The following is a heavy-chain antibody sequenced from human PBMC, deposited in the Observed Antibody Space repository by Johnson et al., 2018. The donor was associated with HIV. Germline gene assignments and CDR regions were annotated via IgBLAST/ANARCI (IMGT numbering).Heavy chain of an antibody. D-gene: IGHD3-10*01. CDR3: STMVQGDPVAFDI. CDR1: GFTFDDYA. V-gene: IGHV3-9*01. Sequence: VQLVESGGGLVQPGRSLRLSCAASGFTFDDYAMHWVRQAPGKGLEWVSGIRWNSGSIGYADSVKGRFTISRDNAKNSLYLQMNSLRAEDTAVYYCSTMVQGDPVAFDIWGQGTMVTVSS. J-gene: IGHJ3*02. CDR2: IRWNSGSI.